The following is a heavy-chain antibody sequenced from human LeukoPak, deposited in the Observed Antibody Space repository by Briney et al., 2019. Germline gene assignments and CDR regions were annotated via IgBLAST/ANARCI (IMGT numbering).Heavy chain of an antibody. CDR1: GFDLSTYE. CDR2: ITISGHTK. Sequence: PGGSLRLSCAASGFDLSTYEMNWVRQAPGKGLEWIADITISGHTKNYADSVKGRFTISRDNAKNSLYLQMNSLRSEDTALYYCAKDYRRSHRNYYDSGGYFFGSWGQGTLVTVSS. D-gene: IGHD3-22*01. V-gene: IGHV3-48*03. J-gene: IGHJ4*02. CDR3: AKDYRRSHRNYYDSGGYFFGS.